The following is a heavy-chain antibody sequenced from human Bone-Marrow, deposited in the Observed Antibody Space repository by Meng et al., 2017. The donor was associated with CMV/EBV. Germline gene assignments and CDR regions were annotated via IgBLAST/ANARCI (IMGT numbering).Heavy chain of an antibody. CDR3: ASLAMVRGVRLLYYYYGMDV. Sequence: ASVKVSCKASGYTFTSYYMHWVRQAPGQGLEWMGIINPSGGSTSYAQKFQGRVTMTRDTSTSTVYMELSSLRSEDTAVYYCASLAMVRGVRLLYYYYGMDVWGQGTTVTASS. V-gene: IGHV1-46*01. CDR2: INPSGGST. J-gene: IGHJ6*02. CDR1: GYTFTSYY. D-gene: IGHD3-10*01.